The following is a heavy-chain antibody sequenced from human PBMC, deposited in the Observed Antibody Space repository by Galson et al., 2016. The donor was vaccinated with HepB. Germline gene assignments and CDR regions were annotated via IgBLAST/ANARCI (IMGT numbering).Heavy chain of an antibody. Sequence: SLRLSCAASGFTFPGYAMHWVRQVPGKGLEWVSGVSWNGVSVGYAASVQGRFTISRDNAKNSLYLQMNILRPEDTAFYYCAKGPTSTWYEGDCFDPWGQGTLVTVSS. CDR1: GFTFPGYA. V-gene: IGHV3-9*01. CDR2: VSWNGVSV. D-gene: IGHD6-13*01. J-gene: IGHJ5*01. CDR3: AKGPTSTWYEGDCFDP.